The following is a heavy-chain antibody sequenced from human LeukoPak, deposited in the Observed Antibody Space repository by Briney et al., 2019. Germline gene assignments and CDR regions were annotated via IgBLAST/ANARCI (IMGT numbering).Heavy chain of an antibody. D-gene: IGHD6-13*01. CDR1: GYTFSSFC. J-gene: IGHJ4*02. Sequence: KDGESLKISCKGSGYTFSSFCIGWVRQMPGKGLEWMGTICPGHSDTTYSPSFQGQVTISADESISAAHLQWSSLKASDSAMYYCARPGYSSSWPSSFDYWGQGTLVTVSS. V-gene: IGHV5-51*01. CDR3: ARPGYSSSWPSSFDY. CDR2: ICPGHSDT.